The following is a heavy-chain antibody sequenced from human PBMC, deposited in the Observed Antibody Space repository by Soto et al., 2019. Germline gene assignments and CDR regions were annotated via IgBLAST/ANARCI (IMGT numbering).Heavy chain of an antibody. J-gene: IGHJ3*02. CDR2: IYSGGST. D-gene: IGHD3-22*01. CDR3: TTGPGDYYDSSGYYWDAFDI. Sequence: PGGSLRLSCAASGFTVSSNYMSWVRQAPGKGLEWVSVIYSGGSTYYADSVKGRFTISRDNSKNTLYLQMNSLKTEDTAVYYCTTGPGDYYDSSGYYWDAFDIWGQGTMVTVSS. CDR1: GFTVSSNY. V-gene: IGHV3-66*01.